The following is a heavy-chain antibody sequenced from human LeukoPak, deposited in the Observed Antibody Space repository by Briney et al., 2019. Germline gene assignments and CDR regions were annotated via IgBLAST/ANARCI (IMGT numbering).Heavy chain of an antibody. V-gene: IGHV4-34*01. Sequence: SETLSLTCAVYGGSFSGYYWSWIRQPPGKGLEWIGEINHSGSTNYNPSLKSRVTISVDTSKNQFSLKLSSVTAADTAVYYCARRKTYSSSWYPFDSWGQGTLVTVSS. D-gene: IGHD6-13*01. CDR3: ARRKTYSSSWYPFDS. CDR2: INHSGST. J-gene: IGHJ4*02. CDR1: GGSFSGYY.